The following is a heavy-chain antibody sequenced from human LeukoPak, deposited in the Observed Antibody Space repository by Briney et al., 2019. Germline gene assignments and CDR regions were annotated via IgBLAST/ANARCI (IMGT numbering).Heavy chain of an antibody. CDR2: IVGSGGST. V-gene: IGHV3-23*01. Sequence: GGSLTLSCAVSGFTFSSYAMSWVRQAPGKGLEWVSVIVGSGGSTYYADSVKGRFTISRDNSKNTLYLQMNSLRAEDTAVYYCAKKGYSYFDHWGQGTLVTVSS. CDR1: GFTFSSYA. J-gene: IGHJ4*02. CDR3: AKKGYSYFDH. D-gene: IGHD5-18*01.